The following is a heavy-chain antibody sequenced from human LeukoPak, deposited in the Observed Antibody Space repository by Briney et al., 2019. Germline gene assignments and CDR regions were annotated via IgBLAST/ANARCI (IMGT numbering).Heavy chain of an antibody. J-gene: IGHJ5*02. D-gene: IGHD2-2*01. CDR3: ARAYCSSTSCYGGRNWFDP. Sequence: AASVKVSCKASGYAFTGYYMHWVRQAPGQGLERMGWINPNSGGTNYAQKFQGRVTMTRDTSISTAYMELSRLRSDDTAVYYCARAYCSSTSCYGGRNWFDPWGQGTLVTVSS. CDR2: INPNSGGT. V-gene: IGHV1-2*02. CDR1: GYAFTGYY.